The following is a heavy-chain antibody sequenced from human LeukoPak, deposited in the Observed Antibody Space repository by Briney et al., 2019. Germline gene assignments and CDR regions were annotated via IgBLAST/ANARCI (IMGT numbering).Heavy chain of an antibody. V-gene: IGHV4-34*01. CDR3: ARGGGVVGYYMDV. J-gene: IGHJ6*03. CDR2: INHSGST. CDR1: GGSFSGYY. D-gene: IGHD2-2*01. Sequence: SETLSLTCAVYGGSFSGYYWSWIRQPPGQGLEWIGEINHSGSTNYNPSLKSRVTISVDTSKNQFSLKLSSVTAADTAVYYCARGGGVVGYYMDVWDKGTTVTVSS.